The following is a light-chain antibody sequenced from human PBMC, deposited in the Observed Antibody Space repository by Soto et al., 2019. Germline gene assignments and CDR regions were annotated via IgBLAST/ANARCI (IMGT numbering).Light chain of an antibody. Sequence: EIVLTKSPATLSLSPGARTTLSCRASQSVTSYLAWYQQKPGQAPRLLIYDASNRATGIPARFSGSGSGTDFTLTISSLEPEDFAVYYCQQRSNWPRLTFGGGTKVDIK. CDR2: DAS. V-gene: IGKV3-11*01. CDR3: QQRSNWPRLT. J-gene: IGKJ4*01. CDR1: QSVTSY.